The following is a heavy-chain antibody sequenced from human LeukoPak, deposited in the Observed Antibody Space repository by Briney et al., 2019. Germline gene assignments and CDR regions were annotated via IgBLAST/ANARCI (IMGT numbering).Heavy chain of an antibody. D-gene: IGHD2-2*01. J-gene: IGHJ5*02. Sequence: PSETLSLTCTVSGGSISSYYWSWIRQPPGKGLEWIGYIYTSGSTNYNPSPKSRVTISVDTSKNQFSLKLSSVTAADTAVYYCARHIGIGSTSAINWFDPWGQGTLVTVSS. V-gene: IGHV4-59*08. CDR3: ARHIGIGSTSAINWFDP. CDR1: GGSISSYY. CDR2: IYTSGST.